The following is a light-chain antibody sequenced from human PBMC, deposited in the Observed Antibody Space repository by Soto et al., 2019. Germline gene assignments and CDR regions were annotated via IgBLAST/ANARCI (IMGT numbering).Light chain of an antibody. CDR3: QQLKSYPQT. V-gene: IGKV1-9*01. CDR2: AAS. J-gene: IGKJ1*01. Sequence: DIPLTQSPSFLSASVGDRVTITCRASQGISSYLAWYQKKPGKPPKLLMYAASTLQSGVPSRFSGSGSGTEFTLTISSLQPEDFATYYCQQLKSYPQTFGQGTKVEIK. CDR1: QGISSY.